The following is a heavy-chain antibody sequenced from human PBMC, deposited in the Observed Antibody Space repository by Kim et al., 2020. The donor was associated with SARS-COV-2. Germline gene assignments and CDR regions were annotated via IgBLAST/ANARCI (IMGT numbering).Heavy chain of an antibody. CDR2: IYYSGST. J-gene: IGHJ6*03. Sequence: SETLSLTCTVSGGSISSSSYYWGWIRQPPGKGLEWIGNIYYSGSTYYNLSLKSRVTISVDTSKNQFSLKLSSVTAADTAVYYCVRLRSTLGYCSSSSCHYMDVWGTGTTVTVSS. CDR1: GGSISSSSYY. D-gene: IGHD2-15*01. CDR3: VRLRSTLGYCSSSSCHYMDV. V-gene: IGHV4-39*01.